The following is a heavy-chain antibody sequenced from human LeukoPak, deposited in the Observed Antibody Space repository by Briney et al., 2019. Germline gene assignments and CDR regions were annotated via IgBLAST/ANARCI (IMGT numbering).Heavy chain of an antibody. Sequence: GGSLRLSCAASGFTFSSYSMNWVRQAPGKGLEWVSSISSSSSYIYYADSVKGRFTISRDNDKNSLYLQMNSLRAEDTAVYYCARDGAASGWYVPVVDYWGQGTLVTVSS. D-gene: IGHD6-19*01. J-gene: IGHJ4*02. CDR3: ARDGAASGWYVPVVDY. CDR2: ISSSSSYI. V-gene: IGHV3-21*01. CDR1: GFTFSSYS.